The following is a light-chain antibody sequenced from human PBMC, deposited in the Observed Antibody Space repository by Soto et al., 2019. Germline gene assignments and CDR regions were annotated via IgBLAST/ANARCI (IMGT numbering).Light chain of an antibody. V-gene: IGKV2-28*01. Sequence: DIVMTQSPLSLPVIPGEPASISCRSSGDLQRSHGYSYLDWYLQKPGQSPQLLIYLGSNRASGVPDRFSGSGSGTDFTLKISRVEAEDVGVSYCMQVLQTPYNFGQGTRLEIK. CDR1: GDLQRSHGYSY. J-gene: IGKJ2*01. CDR3: MQVLQTPYN. CDR2: LGS.